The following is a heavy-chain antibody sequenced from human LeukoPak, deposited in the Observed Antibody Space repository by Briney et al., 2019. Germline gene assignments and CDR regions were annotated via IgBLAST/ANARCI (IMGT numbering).Heavy chain of an antibody. CDR3: AKNEVDIVVVVAARPPNWFDP. J-gene: IGHJ5*02. D-gene: IGHD2-15*01. Sequence: GGSLRLSCEGSAFIFSGHWMNWVRQTPGKGLEWVANIKQDGSEKYYVDSVKGRFTISRDNAKNSLYLQMNSLRAEDTAVYYCAKNEVDIVVVVAARPPNWFDPWGQGTLVTVSS. CDR2: IKQDGSEK. CDR1: AFIFSGHW. V-gene: IGHV3-7*03.